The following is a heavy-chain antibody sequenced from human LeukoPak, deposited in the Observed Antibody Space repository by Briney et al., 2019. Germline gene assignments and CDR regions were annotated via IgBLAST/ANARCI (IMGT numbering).Heavy chain of an antibody. CDR3: ARSVVMVGGTRWFDP. J-gene: IGHJ5*02. V-gene: IGHV4-38-2*02. D-gene: IGHD2-15*01. CDR1: GYSIGSGYY. Sequence: SETLSLTCTVSGYSIGSGYYWGRIRQPPGKGLEWIGEINHSGSTNYNPSLKSRVTISVDTSKNQFSLKLSSVTAADTAVYYCARSVVMVGGTRWFDPWGQGTLVTVSS. CDR2: INHSGST.